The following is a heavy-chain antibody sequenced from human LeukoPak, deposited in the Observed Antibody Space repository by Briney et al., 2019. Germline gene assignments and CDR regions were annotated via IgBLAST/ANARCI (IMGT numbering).Heavy chain of an antibody. V-gene: IGHV3-23*01. J-gene: IGHJ3*02. CDR2: ISGSGGST. CDR3: AKFYYGSGSYCFGYAFDI. D-gene: IGHD3-10*01. Sequence: PGGSLRLSCAASGFTFSSYAMSWVRQAPGKGLEWVSAISGSGGSTYYADSVKGRFTISRDNSKNTLYLQMNSLRAEDTAVYYCAKFYYGSGSYCFGYAFDIWGQGTMVTVSS. CDR1: GFTFSSYA.